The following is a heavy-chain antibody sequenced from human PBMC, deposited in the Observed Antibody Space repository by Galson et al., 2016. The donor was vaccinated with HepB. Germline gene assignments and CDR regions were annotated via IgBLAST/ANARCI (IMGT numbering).Heavy chain of an antibody. D-gene: IGHD4-17*01. Sequence: SLRLSCAASGFTFSNYAMSWVRQAPGKGLEWVSAISGGGDSTWYADSVKGRFTISRDNSQNTLYLQMNSLRAEDTAVYYCAKVKYGDNSEYFQHWGQGTLVTVSS. CDR3: AKVKYGDNSEYFQH. V-gene: IGHV3-23*01. CDR2: ISGGGDST. J-gene: IGHJ1*01. CDR1: GFTFSNYA.